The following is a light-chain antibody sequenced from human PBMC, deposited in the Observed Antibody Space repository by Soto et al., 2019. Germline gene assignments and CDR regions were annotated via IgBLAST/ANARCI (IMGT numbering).Light chain of an antibody. Sequence: PGERATLSCRASQRVSSSYLAWYQQKPGQAPRLLIYGASTRATGIPDRFSGSGSGTDFTLTISRLEPEDFAVYFCQRYGSSPPFTFGHGTKVEI. CDR3: QRYGSSPPFT. V-gene: IGKV3-20*01. CDR2: GAS. J-gene: IGKJ2*01. CDR1: QRVSSSY.